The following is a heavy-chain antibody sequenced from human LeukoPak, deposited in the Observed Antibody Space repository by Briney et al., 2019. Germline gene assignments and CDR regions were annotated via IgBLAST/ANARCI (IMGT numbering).Heavy chain of an antibody. V-gene: IGHV4-4*07. J-gene: IGHJ5*02. CDR2: IYTSGST. CDR3: ARDRYDFWSGYNWFDP. D-gene: IGHD3-3*01. Sequence: SETLSLTCTVSGGSISSYYWSWIRQPAGKGLEWIGRIYTSGSTNYNPSLKSRVTMSVDTSKNQFSLKLSSVTAADTAVYYCARDRYDFWSGYNWFDPWGQGTLVTVSS. CDR1: GGSISSYY.